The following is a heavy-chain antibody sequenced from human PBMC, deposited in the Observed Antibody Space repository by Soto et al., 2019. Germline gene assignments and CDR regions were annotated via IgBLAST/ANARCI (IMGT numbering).Heavy chain of an antibody. J-gene: IGHJ6*02. CDR2: IIPILGTV. CDR3: ARDGSGGRSADYYGMDV. D-gene: IGHD3-10*01. CDR1: GGTFSSYV. Sequence: QVQLVQSGAEVKKPGSSVKVSCKASGGTFSSYVISWVRQAPGQGLEWMGGIIPILGTVNYAQKFQGRVTITADESTSTASMELSSLRSDDTAVYYCARDGSGGRSADYYGMDVWGQGTTVTVSS. V-gene: IGHV1-69*12.